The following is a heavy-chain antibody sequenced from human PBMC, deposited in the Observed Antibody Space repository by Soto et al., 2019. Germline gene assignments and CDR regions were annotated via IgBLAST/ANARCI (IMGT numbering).Heavy chain of an antibody. CDR3: ARKVPTMGDYYFDY. Sequence: SETLSLTCAVSGGSISNYYWSWIRQPPGKGLEWIGYIYYSGSTNYNPSLKSRVTISVDTSKNQFSLKLSSVTAADTAVYYCARKVPTMGDYYFDYWGQGTLVTVSS. CDR2: IYYSGST. V-gene: IGHV4-59*08. J-gene: IGHJ4*02. D-gene: IGHD5-12*01. CDR1: GGSISNYY.